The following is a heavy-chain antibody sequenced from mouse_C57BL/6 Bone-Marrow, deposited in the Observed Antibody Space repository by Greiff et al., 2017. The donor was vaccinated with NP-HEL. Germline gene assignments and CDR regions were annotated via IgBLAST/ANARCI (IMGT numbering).Heavy chain of an antibody. Sequence: VQLQQSGTVLARPGASVKMSCKTSGYTFTSYWMHWVKQRPGQGLEWIGAIYPGNSDTSYNQKFKGKAKLTAVTSASTAYMELSSLTNEDSAVYYCTGELITTVVATRAWFAYWGQGTPVTVSA. J-gene: IGHJ3*01. V-gene: IGHV1-5*01. CDR3: TGELITTVVATRAWFAY. CDR1: GYTFTSYW. CDR2: IYPGNSDT. D-gene: IGHD1-1*01.